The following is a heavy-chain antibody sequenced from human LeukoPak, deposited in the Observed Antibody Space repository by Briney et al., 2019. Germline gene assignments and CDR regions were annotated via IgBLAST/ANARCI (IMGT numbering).Heavy chain of an antibody. Sequence: GGSLRLSCAASGFSFSSYNMNWVRQAPGKGLEWVSYISTSRTMYYADSVKGRFTTSRDNTKNSLFLQMNSLRAEDTAVYYCAREVPGPNPPYYFDSWGQGPLVTVSS. V-gene: IGHV3-48*01. CDR1: GFSFSSYN. CDR3: AREVPGPNPPYYFDS. D-gene: IGHD2-8*01. CDR2: ISTSRTM. J-gene: IGHJ4*02.